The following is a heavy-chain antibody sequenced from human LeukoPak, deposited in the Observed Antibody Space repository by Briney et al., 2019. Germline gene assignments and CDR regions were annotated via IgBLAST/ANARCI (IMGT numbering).Heavy chain of an antibody. V-gene: IGHV3-33*01. Sequence: GGSLRLSCAASGFTFSSYGMHWVRQAPGKGLEWVAVIWYDGSNKYYADSVKGRFTISRDNSKNTLYLRMNSLRAEDTAVYYCAREATVTTRFDPWGQGTLVTVSS. CDR2: IWYDGSNK. D-gene: IGHD4-11*01. CDR3: AREATVTTRFDP. J-gene: IGHJ5*02. CDR1: GFTFSSYG.